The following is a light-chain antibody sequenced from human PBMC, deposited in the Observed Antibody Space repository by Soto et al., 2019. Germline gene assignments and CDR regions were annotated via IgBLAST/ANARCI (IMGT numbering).Light chain of an antibody. Sequence: ETVMTQSPATLSVSPGERATLSCRASQSIGNYLAWFQQKPGQTPRLLIYGASTRATGVPVRFSGTGSGTEFTLTISSLQSEDFAVYYCQKYNNWPPEYTFGQGTKLEI. CDR3: QKYNNWPPEYT. CDR2: GAS. CDR1: QSIGNY. J-gene: IGKJ2*01. V-gene: IGKV3-15*01.